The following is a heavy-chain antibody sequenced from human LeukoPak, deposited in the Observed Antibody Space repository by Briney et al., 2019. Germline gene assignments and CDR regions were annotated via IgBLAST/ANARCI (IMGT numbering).Heavy chain of an antibody. V-gene: IGHV4-59*01. D-gene: IGHD6-13*01. Sequence: SETLSLTCTVSGGSISSYYWSWIRQPPGKGLEWIGYIYYSGSTNYNPSLKSRVTISVDTSKNQFSLKLSSVTAADTAVYYCARGNSWYATPSSRVSYYFDYWGQGTLVTVSS. J-gene: IGHJ4*02. CDR1: GGSISSYY. CDR3: ARGNSWYATPSSRVSYYFDY. CDR2: IYYSGST.